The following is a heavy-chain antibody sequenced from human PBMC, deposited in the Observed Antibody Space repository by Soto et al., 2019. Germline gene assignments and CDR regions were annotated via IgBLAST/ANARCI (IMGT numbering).Heavy chain of an antibody. CDR3: ARDKTSCGMDV. CDR1: GYTFTSYD. Sequence: QVQLVQSGAEVKKPGASVKVSCKASGYTFTSYDINWVRQATGQGPEWMGWMNPNSGNTGYAQKFQGRVTMTRNNSISTAYMDPSSLRAEDTAVYYWARDKTSCGMDVWGQGTTVTVSS. CDR2: MNPNSGNT. V-gene: IGHV1-8*01. J-gene: IGHJ6*02.